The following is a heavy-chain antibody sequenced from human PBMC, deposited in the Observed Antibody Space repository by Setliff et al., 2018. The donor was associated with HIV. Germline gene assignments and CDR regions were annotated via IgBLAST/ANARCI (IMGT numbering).Heavy chain of an antibody. J-gene: IGHJ4*02. Sequence: GGSLRLSCAASGHPFTNAWMRWVRQAPGKGLEWVGRIKSKFDGGTTDHAAPVKGRFTISRDDSQKKVYLQMSSLKTEDTAVYYCHMFSGSSYSYWGLGTVVTVSS. CDR2: IKSKFDGGTT. CDR1: GHPFTNAW. CDR3: HMFSGSSYSY. D-gene: IGHD1-26*01. V-gene: IGHV3-15*05.